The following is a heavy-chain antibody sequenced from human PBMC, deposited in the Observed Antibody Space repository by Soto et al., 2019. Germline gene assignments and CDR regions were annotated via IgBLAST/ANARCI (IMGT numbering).Heavy chain of an antibody. J-gene: IGHJ4*02. CDR1: GGSISSYY. V-gene: IGHV4-59*12. CDR3: ARIVGGSTVTFDY. Sequence: SETLSLTCTVSGGSISSYYWSWIRQPPGKGLEWIGYIYYSGSTNYNPSYSGSTNYNPSLKSRVTISVDTSKNQFSLKLSSVTAADTAVYYCARIVGGSTVTFDYWGQGTLVTVSS. CDR2: IYYSGSTNYNPSYSGST. D-gene: IGHD4-17*01.